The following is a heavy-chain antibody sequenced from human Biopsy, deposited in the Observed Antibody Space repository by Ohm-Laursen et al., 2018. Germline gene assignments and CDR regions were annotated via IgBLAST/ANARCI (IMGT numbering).Heavy chain of an antibody. CDR3: ERAFGGAYYSYAFDL. Sequence: SVKVSCKASGYTFYSYGITWVRQAPGQGLEWMGWITADNTNSAQKFQVRLTMTTDISTSTAYMDLKGLRPDDTAIYYCERAFGGAYYSYAFDLWGQGTLVTVPS. J-gene: IGHJ4*02. CDR2: ITADNT. V-gene: IGHV1-18*01. CDR1: GYTFYSYG. D-gene: IGHD2-21*02.